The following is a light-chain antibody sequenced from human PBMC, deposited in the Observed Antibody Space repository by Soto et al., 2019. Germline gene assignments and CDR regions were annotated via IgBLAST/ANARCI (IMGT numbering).Light chain of an antibody. Sequence: EIVLTQSPSTLALSPGEEATLSCTASQSVGKNYLAWYKHKCGQAPRLXIHGASNRATGIPARFSGSGSGTEFTLTISSLEPEDFAVYYCQHRSIWPVSFGQGTRLEIK. V-gene: IGKV3-11*01. J-gene: IGKJ5*01. CDR3: QHRSIWPVS. CDR2: GAS. CDR1: QSVGKNY.